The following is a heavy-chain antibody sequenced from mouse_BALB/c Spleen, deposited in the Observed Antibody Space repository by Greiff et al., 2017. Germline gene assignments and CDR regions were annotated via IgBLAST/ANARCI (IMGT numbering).Heavy chain of an antibody. D-gene: IGHD4-1*01. CDR1: GYTFTSYW. CDR3: TRLTGTYYFDD. J-gene: IGHJ2*01. CDR2: IYPGNSDT. V-gene: IGHV1-5*01. Sequence: VQLQQSGTVLARPGASVKMSCKASGYTFTSYWMHWVKQRPGQGLEWIGAIYPGNSDTSYNQKFKGKAKLTAVTSTSTAYMELSSLTNEDSAVYYCTRLTGTYYFDDWGQGTTLTVSS.